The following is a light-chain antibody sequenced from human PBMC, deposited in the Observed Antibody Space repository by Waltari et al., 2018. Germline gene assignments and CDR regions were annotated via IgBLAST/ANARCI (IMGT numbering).Light chain of an antibody. CDR2: DAS. J-gene: IGKJ4*01. CDR3: QQRTNWPLT. Sequence: EIVLTQSPATLSLSPGERATLSCRASQSVNYFLAWFHQKPGQAPRLLIYDASNRATGIPARFSGSGSGTDFTLTISSLEPEDFAVYYCQQRTNWPLTFGGGTKVEIK. V-gene: IGKV3-11*01. CDR1: QSVNYF.